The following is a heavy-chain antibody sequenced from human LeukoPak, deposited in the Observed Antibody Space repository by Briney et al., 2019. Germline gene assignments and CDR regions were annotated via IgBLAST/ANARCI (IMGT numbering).Heavy chain of an antibody. CDR3: ARDKNYDILTGYYGIMDV. D-gene: IGHD3-9*01. V-gene: IGHV1-69*04. Sequence: SVKVSCKASGGTFSNYAINWMRQAPGQGLEWMGRIIPILGIANYAQKFQGRVTITADKSTSTAYMELSSLRSEDTAVYYCARDKNYDILTGYYGIMDVWGKGTTVTVSS. CDR1: GGTFSNYA. J-gene: IGHJ6*03. CDR2: IIPILGIA.